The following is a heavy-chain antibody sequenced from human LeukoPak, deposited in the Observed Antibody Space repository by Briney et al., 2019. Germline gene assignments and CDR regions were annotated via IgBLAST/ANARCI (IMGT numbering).Heavy chain of an antibody. J-gene: IGHJ3*02. CDR1: AFTFSSYW. D-gene: IGHD3-22*01. CDR2: IDQDGSEK. Sequence: PGGSLRLSCAASAFTFSSYWMSWVRQAPGNGLEWVANIDQDGSEKYYVESMKGRITISRDTAKNSLYLQMNSLRAEDTAVYYCARDYYSYSRGSWAFDIWGHGKMFTVSS. V-gene: IGHV3-7*03. CDR3: ARDYYSYSRGSWAFDI.